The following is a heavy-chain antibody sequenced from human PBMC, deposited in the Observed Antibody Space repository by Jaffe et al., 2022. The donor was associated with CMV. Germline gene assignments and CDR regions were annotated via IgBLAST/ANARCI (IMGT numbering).Heavy chain of an antibody. CDR3: ARDAPKPLGVVTAIAWYFDL. V-gene: IGHV3-21*01. J-gene: IGHJ2*01. D-gene: IGHD2-21*02. CDR1: GFTFSSYS. Sequence: EVQLVESGGGLVKPGGSLRLSCAASGFTFSSYSMNWVRQAPGKGLEWVSSISSSSSYIYYADSVKGRFTISRDNAKNSLYLQMNSLRAEDTAVYYCARDAPKPLGVVTAIAWYFDLWGRGTLVTVSS. CDR2: ISSSSSYI.